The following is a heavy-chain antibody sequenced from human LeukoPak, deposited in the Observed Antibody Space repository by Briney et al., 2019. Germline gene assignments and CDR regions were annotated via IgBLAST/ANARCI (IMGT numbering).Heavy chain of an antibody. J-gene: IGHJ4*02. CDR3: ARFSTRGWHFDY. CDR2: IIPNSGGT. V-gene: IGHV1-2*02. D-gene: IGHD6-19*01. CDR1: GYTFTGYY. Sequence: ASVKVSCKASGYTFTGYYMYWVRQAPGQGLEWMGWIIPNSGGTDYAQRFQGRVTMTRDTSITTAYMELSSLRSDDTAVYYCARFSTRGWHFDYWGQGTLVTVSS.